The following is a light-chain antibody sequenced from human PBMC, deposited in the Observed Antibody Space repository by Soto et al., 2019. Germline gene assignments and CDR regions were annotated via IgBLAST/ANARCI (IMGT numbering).Light chain of an antibody. Sequence: DIQMTQSPSTLSASVGDRVTITCRASQSISIWLVWYQQKPGKAPKLLIYKASSLESGVPSRFSGSGSGTEFTLTISSLQPDDFATYYCQHYNSYSEAFGQGTKVDIK. CDR2: KAS. CDR1: QSISIW. CDR3: QHYNSYSEA. V-gene: IGKV1-5*03. J-gene: IGKJ1*01.